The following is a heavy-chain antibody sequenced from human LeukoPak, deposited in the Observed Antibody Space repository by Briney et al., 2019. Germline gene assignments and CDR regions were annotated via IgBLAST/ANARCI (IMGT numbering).Heavy chain of an antibody. CDR3: AVWFGEFDYYYYYMDV. V-gene: IGHV4-39*01. CDR2: IYYSGST. Sequence: SETLSLTCTASGGSISSSSYYWGWIRQPPGKGLEWIGSIYYSGSTYYNPSLKSRVTISVDTSKNQFSLKLSSVTAADTAVYYCAVWFGEFDYYYYYMDVWGKGTTVTISS. CDR1: GGSISSSSYY. J-gene: IGHJ6*03. D-gene: IGHD3-10*01.